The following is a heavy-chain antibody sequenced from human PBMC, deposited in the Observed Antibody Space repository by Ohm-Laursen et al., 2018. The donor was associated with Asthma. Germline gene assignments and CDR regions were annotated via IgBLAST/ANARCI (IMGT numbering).Heavy chain of an antibody. J-gene: IGHJ3*02. CDR2: INPNSGGT. Sequence: GASVKVSCKASGYTFTGYYMHWVRQAPGQGLEWMGRINPNSGGTNYAQKFQGRVTMTRDTSISTAYMELSRLRSDDTAVYYCARFGWTNGGVAFDIWGQGTMVTVSS. CDR3: ARFGWTNGGVAFDI. D-gene: IGHD2-8*02. V-gene: IGHV1-2*06. CDR1: GYTFTGYY.